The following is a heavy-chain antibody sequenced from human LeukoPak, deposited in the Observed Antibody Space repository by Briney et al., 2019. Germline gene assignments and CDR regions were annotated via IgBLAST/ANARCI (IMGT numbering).Heavy chain of an antibody. CDR3: ARAPAAQNWFDP. CDR2: INPSGGST. D-gene: IGHD2-2*01. V-gene: IGHV1-46*01. Sequence: GASVKVSCKASGYTFTSYYMHWVRQAPGQGLEWMGIINPSGGSTSYAQKFQGRVTMTRDTSTSTVYMGLSSLRSEDTAVYYCARAPAAQNWFDPWGQGTLVTVSS. CDR1: GYTFTSYY. J-gene: IGHJ5*02.